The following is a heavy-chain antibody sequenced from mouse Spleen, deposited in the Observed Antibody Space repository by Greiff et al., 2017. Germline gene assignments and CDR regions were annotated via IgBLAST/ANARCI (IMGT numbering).Heavy chain of an antibody. J-gene: IGHJ2*01. Sequence: EVQLVESGGGLVKPGGSLKLSCAASGFTFSSYAMSWVRQTPEKRLEWVASISSGGSTYYPDSVKGRFTISRDNARNILYLQMSSLRSEDTAMYYCARGRYYGSPHYFDYWGQGTTLTVSS. D-gene: IGHD1-1*01. CDR3: ARGRYYGSPHYFDY. CDR2: ISSGGST. CDR1: GFTFSSYA. V-gene: IGHV5-6-5*01.